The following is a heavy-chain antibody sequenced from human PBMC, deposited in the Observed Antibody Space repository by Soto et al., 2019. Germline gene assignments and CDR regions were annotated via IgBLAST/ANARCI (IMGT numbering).Heavy chain of an antibody. Sequence: EVQLLESGGGLVQPGGSLRLSCAASGFTFSSYAMSWVRQAPGKGLEWVSAISTSGGNTYYADSVKGRFTISRDNSKNTLYLQMNSLRAEDTAVYYCAKDRRSGYESFDYWGQGTLVTVSS. D-gene: IGHD5-12*01. V-gene: IGHV3-23*01. CDR3: AKDRRSGYESFDY. CDR2: ISTSGGNT. CDR1: GFTFSSYA. J-gene: IGHJ4*02.